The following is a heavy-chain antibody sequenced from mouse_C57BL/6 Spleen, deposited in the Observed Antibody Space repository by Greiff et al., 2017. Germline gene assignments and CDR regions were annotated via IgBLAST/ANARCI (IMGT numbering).Heavy chain of an antibody. CDR2: INPSNGGT. Sequence: QVQLKEPGTELVKPGASVKLSCKASGYTFTSYWMHWVKQRPGQGLEWIGNINPSNGGTNYNEKFKSKATLTVDKSSSTAYMQLSSLTSEDSAVYYCARTEDYDDAMDYWGQGTSGTVSS. D-gene: IGHD2-4*01. CDR1: GYTFTSYW. V-gene: IGHV1-53*01. CDR3: ARTEDYDDAMDY. J-gene: IGHJ4*01.